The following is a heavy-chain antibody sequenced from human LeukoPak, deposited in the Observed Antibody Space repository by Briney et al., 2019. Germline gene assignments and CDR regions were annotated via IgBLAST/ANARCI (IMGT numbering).Heavy chain of an antibody. CDR3: ARRAYCGGDCTSAYSHYFAMDV. CDR2: FCPGDPDI. J-gene: IGHJ6*02. CDR1: RYIFSTYC. Sequence: GESLKISCKGSRYIFSTYCIAWVRQMPGKGLEWMGIFCPGDPDITYSPSVQGQVTISADKSTSIAYLQWSSLKASDTAMYYCARRAYCGGDCTSAYSHYFAMDVWGQGTTVTVSS. V-gene: IGHV5-51*01. D-gene: IGHD2-21*02.